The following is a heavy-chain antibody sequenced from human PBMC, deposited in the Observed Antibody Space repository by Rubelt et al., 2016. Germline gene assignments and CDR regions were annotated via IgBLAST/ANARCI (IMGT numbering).Heavy chain of an antibody. Sequence: EEQLVESGGGLVQPGGSLRLSCAASGFTFSSSAMKWARQAPGKGLEWVSYISSSSSTILYADSVKGRFTTSRENAKNSLYLQMNSLRAEDTAVYYCARDLFAYWGQGTLVTVSS. CDR1: GFTFSSSA. CDR3: ARDLFAY. D-gene: IGHD2-21*01. J-gene: IGHJ4*02. CDR2: ISSSSSTI. V-gene: IGHV3-48*04.